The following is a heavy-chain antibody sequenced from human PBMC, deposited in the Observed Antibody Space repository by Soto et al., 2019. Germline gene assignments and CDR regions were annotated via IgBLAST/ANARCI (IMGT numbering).Heavy chain of an antibody. CDR1: GYTFTTYG. Sequence: QVQLEQSAPEVKKPGASVKVSCKASGYTFTTYGISWVRQAPGQGLEWLGWINTHNGNTNYAQNLQGRVIMTADTATITAYMALRSLRSDDTAIYYCTREGSAPYYYYGMDAWGQGTTVTVSS. J-gene: IGHJ6*02. D-gene: IGHD3-10*01. CDR3: TREGSAPYYYYGMDA. V-gene: IGHV1-18*01. CDR2: INTHNGNT.